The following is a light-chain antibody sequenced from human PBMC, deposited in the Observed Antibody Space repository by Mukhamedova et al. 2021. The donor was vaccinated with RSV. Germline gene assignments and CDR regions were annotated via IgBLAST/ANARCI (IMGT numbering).Light chain of an antibody. V-gene: IGLV2-14*01. CDR1: SSDVGGYNY. CDR2: EVS. Sequence: GQSITISCTGTSSDVGGYNYVSWYQQHPGKAPKLMIYEVSNRPSGVSNRFSGSKSGNTASLTISGLQAEDEAAYYCSSYTSSRVVF. CDR3: SSYTSSRVV. J-gene: IGLJ2*01.